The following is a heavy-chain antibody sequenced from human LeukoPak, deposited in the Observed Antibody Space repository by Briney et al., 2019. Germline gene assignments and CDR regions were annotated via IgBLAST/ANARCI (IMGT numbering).Heavy chain of an antibody. D-gene: IGHD1-26*01. CDR2: INPSGGST. Sequence: ASVKVSCKASGYTFTSYYMHWVRQAPGQGLEWMGIINPSGGSTSYAQKFQGRVTMTRDTSTSTVYMELSSLRSEDTAVYYCARDLALVRDGGSFDYYYYVDVWGKGTTVTVSS. CDR3: ARDLALVRDGGSFDYYYYVDV. CDR1: GYTFTSYY. J-gene: IGHJ6*03. V-gene: IGHV1-46*01.